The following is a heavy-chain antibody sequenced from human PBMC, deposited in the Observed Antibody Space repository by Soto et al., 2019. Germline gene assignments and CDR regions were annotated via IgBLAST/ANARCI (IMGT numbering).Heavy chain of an antibody. D-gene: IGHD6-13*01. V-gene: IGHV4-59*01. J-gene: IGHJ6*02. Sequence: SETLSLTCTVSGGSISSYYWSWIRQPPGKGLAWIGYIYYRGSTNYNPSLKSRVTISVDTSKNQFSLKLSSVTAADTAVYYCARYRPLGGYSSSWYTRYYYGMDVWGQGTTVTVS. CDR3: ARYRPLGGYSSSWYTRYYYGMDV. CDR1: GGSISSYY. CDR2: IYYRGST.